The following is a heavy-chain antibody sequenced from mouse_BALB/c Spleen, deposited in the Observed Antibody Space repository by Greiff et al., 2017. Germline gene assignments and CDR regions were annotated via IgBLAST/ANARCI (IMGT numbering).Heavy chain of an antibody. CDR1: GYTFTSYA. J-gene: IGHJ4*01. Sequence: EVQLVESGAGLVKPGGSLKLSCAASGYTFTSYAMSWVRQSPEKRLEWVAEISSGGSYTYYPDTVTGRFTISRDNAKNTLYLEMSSLTSEDTAMYYCARDDAMDYWGQGTSVTVSS. CDR2: ISSGGSYT. V-gene: IGHV5-9-4*01. CDR3: ARDDAMDY.